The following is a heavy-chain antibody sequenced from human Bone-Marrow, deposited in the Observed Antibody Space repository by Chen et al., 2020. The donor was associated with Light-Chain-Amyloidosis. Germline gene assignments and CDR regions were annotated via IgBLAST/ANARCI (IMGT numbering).Heavy chain of an antibody. Sequence: QVQLQQWGAGLLKPSETLSLTCAVYGGSFSGYYWSWIRQPPGKGLEWIGEINHSGSTNYNPSLKSRVTISVDTSKNQFSLKLSSVTAADTAVYYCARTVSNSGYAGWGQGTLVTVSS. CDR2: INHSGST. CDR3: ARTVSNSGYAG. D-gene: IGHD5-12*01. J-gene: IGHJ4*02. V-gene: IGHV4-34*01. CDR1: GGSFSGYY.